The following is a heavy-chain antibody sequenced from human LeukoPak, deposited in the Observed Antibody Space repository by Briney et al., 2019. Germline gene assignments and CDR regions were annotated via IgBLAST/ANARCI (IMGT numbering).Heavy chain of an antibody. CDR2: ITSTSTYI. CDR1: GFTFSSYT. Sequence: PGGSLRLSCAASGFTFSSYTFKWVRQAPGKGLEWVASITSTSTYIYYADSVQGRFAVSRDNAKNSLYLQMNSLRAEDTAVFYCVRRGPNNSGLDYWSQGTLVTVSS. CDR3: VRRGPNNSGLDY. V-gene: IGHV3-21*01. D-gene: IGHD5-12*01. J-gene: IGHJ4*02.